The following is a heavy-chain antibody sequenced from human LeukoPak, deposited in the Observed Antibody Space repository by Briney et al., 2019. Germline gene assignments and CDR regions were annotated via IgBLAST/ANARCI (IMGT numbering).Heavy chain of an antibody. J-gene: IGHJ4*02. CDR1: GFTFSDYY. V-gene: IGHV3-53*01. Sequence: PGGSLRLSCAASGFTFSDYYMSWARQAPGKGLEWVSVIYSGGSTYYADSVKGRFTISRDNSKNTLYLQMNSLRAEDTAVYYCAREGQWLAGSFDYWGQGTLVTVSS. CDR3: AREGQWLAGSFDY. CDR2: IYSGGST. D-gene: IGHD6-19*01.